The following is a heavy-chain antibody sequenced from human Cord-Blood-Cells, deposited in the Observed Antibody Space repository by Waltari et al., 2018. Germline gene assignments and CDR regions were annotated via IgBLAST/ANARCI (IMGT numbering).Heavy chain of an antibody. CDR1: GFSLSTSGVG. J-gene: IGHJ4*02. Sequence: ITLKESGPTLVKPTQTLTLTCTFSGFSLSTSGVGVGWIRQPPGKALEWLALIYWNDDKRYSPSLKSRLTITKDTSKNQVVLTMTNMDPVDTATYYCAHMEVCTNGVCYNLYYFDYWGQGTLVTVSS. CDR2: IYWNDDK. D-gene: IGHD2-8*01. V-gene: IGHV2-5*01. CDR3: AHMEVCTNGVCYNLYYFDY.